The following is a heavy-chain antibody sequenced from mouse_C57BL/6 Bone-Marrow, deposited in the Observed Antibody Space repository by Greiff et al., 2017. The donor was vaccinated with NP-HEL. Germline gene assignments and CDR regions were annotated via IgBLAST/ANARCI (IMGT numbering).Heavy chain of an antibody. V-gene: IGHV1-39*01. Sequence: EVKLVESGPELVKPGASVKISCKASGYSFTDYNMNWVKQSNGKSLEWIGVINPNYGTPSYNQKFKGKATLTVDQSSSTAYMQLNSLTSEDSAVYYCHLTSYGSDYWGQGTTLTVSS. CDR3: HLTSYGSDY. J-gene: IGHJ2*01. CDR2: INPNYGTP. D-gene: IGHD1-1*01. CDR1: GYSFTDYN.